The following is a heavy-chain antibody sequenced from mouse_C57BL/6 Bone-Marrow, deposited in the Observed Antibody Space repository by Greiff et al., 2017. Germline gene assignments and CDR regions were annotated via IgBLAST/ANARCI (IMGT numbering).Heavy chain of an antibody. J-gene: IGHJ4*01. CDR3: ARNQAYYSNPYYAMDY. CDR2: IHPNSGST. V-gene: IGHV1-64*01. Sequence: VQLQQPGAELVKPGASVKLSCKASGYTFTSYWMHWVKQRPGQGLEWIGMIHPNSGSTNYNEKFKSKATLTVDKSSSTAYMQLSSLTSEDSAVYYCARNQAYYSNPYYAMDYRGQGTSVTVSS. CDR1: GYTFTSYW. D-gene: IGHD2-5*01.